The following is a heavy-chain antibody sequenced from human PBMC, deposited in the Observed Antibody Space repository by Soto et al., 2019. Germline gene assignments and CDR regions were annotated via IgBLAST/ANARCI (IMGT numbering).Heavy chain of an antibody. Sequence: GGSLRLSCATSGFTFSNYWMAWARRAPGKGLEWVANVKHDGSARHHVDSVRGRFTISRDNAKSSLYLEMNSLKAEDTAVYYCARDQGGSLEYWGQGTLVTVSS. D-gene: IGHD6-13*01. CDR3: ARDQGGSLEY. J-gene: IGHJ4*02. V-gene: IGHV3-7*01. CDR2: VKHDGSAR. CDR1: GFTFSNYW.